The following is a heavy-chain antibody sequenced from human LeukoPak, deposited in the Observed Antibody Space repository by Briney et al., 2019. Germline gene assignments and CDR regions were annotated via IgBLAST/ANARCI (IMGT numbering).Heavy chain of an antibody. CDR2: IYSAGST. V-gene: IGHV3-66*01. Sequence: GGSLRLSCAASGFSVSSNYMSWVRQAPGKGLEEVSVIYSAGSTHYADSVKGRFTISRDNSKNTLYLQMNSLRGEDTAVYYCAREAENYGLICDIWGQGTMVTVSS. J-gene: IGHJ3*02. D-gene: IGHD3-10*01. CDR3: AREAENYGLICDI. CDR1: GFSVSSNY.